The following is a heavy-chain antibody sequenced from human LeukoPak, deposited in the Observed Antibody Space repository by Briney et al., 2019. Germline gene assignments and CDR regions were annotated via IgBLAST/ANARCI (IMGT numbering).Heavy chain of an antibody. V-gene: IGHV1-24*01. D-gene: IGHD3-16*01. J-gene: IGHJ3*02. CDR3: AYRPPGDESFDI. CDR1: GPTLSGLA. CDR2: SDPEDGET. Sequence: ASVKVSFKVSGPTLSGLAMHWVRQATGKGLEWMGGSDPEDGETIYAQKFKGRVTMTEDTATDTAYMELRSLRSEDTAVYYCAYRPPGDESFDIWGQGTLVTVSS.